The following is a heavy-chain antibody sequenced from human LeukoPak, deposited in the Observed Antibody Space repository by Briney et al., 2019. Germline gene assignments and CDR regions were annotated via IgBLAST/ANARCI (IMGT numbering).Heavy chain of an antibody. D-gene: IGHD3-10*01. Sequence: PGGSLRLSCAASGFTFSSYGMHWVRQAPGKGLEWVAVIWYDGSNKYYADSVKGRFTISRDNSKNTLYLQMNGLRAEDTAVYYCARDSSYGSGSSFDYWGQGTLVTVSS. CDR2: IWYDGSNK. J-gene: IGHJ4*02. V-gene: IGHV3-33*01. CDR1: GFTFSSYG. CDR3: ARDSSYGSGSSFDY.